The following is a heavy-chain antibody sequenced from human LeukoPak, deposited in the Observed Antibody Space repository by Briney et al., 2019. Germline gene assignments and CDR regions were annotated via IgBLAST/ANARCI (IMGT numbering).Heavy chain of an antibody. V-gene: IGHV3-49*04. Sequence: GGSLRLSCAASGFTFSSYGMHWVRQAPGKGLEWVGFIRSKAYGGTSEYAATVKGRFTISRDDSKSIAYLQMNSLKNEDTDVYYCTRNDFAPRSWRFYYYYYMDVWGKGTTVTISS. CDR2: IRSKAYGGTS. CDR3: TRNDFAPRSWRFYYYYYMDV. J-gene: IGHJ6*03. D-gene: IGHD6-13*01. CDR1: GFTFSSYG.